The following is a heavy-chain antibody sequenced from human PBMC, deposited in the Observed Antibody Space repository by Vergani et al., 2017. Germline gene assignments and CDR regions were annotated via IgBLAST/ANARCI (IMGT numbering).Heavy chain of an antibody. CDR3: ARDREYSSSWYSKTQNDYFDY. J-gene: IGHJ4*02. D-gene: IGHD6-13*01. CDR2: INHSGST. Sequence: QVQLQQWGAGLLKPSETLSLTCAVYGGSFSGYYWSWIRQPPGKGLEWIGEINHSGSTNYNPSLKSRVTISVDTSKNQFSLKLSSVTAADTAVYYCARDREYSSSWYSKTQNDYFDYWGQGTLVTVSS. V-gene: IGHV4-34*01. CDR1: GGSFSGYY.